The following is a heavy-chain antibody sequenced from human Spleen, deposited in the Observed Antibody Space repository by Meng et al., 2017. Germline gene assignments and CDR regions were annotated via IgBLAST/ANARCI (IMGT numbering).Heavy chain of an antibody. V-gene: IGHV3-15*01. CDR2: VKSNTDGGTT. J-gene: IGHJ6*02. CDR3: STITPYSDYLWYYYGMDV. CDR1: EFTFSKTW. D-gene: IGHD4-11*01. Sequence: GESLKISCAASEFTFSKTWMSWVRQAPGKGLEWVGRVKSNTDGGTTDYAAPVKGRFTISRDDSKNTLYLQMNNLKTEDTAVYYCSTITPYSDYLWYYYGMDVWGQGTAVTVSS.